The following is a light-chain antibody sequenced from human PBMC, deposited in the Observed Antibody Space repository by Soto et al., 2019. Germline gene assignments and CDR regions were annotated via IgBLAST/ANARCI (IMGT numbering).Light chain of an antibody. CDR3: QQYCGSRFYT. V-gene: IGKV4-1*01. J-gene: IGKJ2*01. CDR2: WAS. Sequence: DIVMTQSPDSLAVSLGERATINCKSSQSVFYSSNNKNYLAWYQQKPGQPPKLLIYWASTRESGVPDRFSGSGSGTDFTLTISSLQAEDVAIYYCQQYCGSRFYTFCQGTKLEIK. CDR1: QSVFYSSNNKNY.